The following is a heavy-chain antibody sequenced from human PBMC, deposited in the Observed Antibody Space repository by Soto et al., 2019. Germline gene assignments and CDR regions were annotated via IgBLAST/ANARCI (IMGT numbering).Heavy chain of an antibody. CDR2: INSDGSST. D-gene: IGHD3-9*01. J-gene: IGHJ3*02. V-gene: IGHV3-74*01. Sequence: EVQLVESGGGLVQPGGSLRLSCAASGFTFSSYWMHWVRQAPGKGLVWVSRINSDGSSTSYADSVKGRFTISRDNAKNTLYLQMNSLRAEDTAVYYWARGPFYDILTGYWGGGGDAFDIWGQGTMVTLSS. CDR1: GFTFSSYW. CDR3: ARGPFYDILTGYWGGGGDAFDI.